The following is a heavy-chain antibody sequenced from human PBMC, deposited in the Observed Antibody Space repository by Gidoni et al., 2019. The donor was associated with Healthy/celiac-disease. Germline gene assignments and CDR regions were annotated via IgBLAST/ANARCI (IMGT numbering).Heavy chain of an antibody. Sequence: EVQLLESGGGLVQPGGSLRLSCAASGFTFSGYAMSWVRPAPGKGLEWVSAISGSGGSTSYADSVKGRFTISRDNSKNTLYLQMNSLRAEDTAVYYCAKVYGDKRVTPFDYWGQGTLVTVSS. CDR2: ISGSGGST. CDR3: AKVYGDKRVTPFDY. J-gene: IGHJ4*02. CDR1: GFTFSGYA. D-gene: IGHD4-17*01. V-gene: IGHV3-23*01.